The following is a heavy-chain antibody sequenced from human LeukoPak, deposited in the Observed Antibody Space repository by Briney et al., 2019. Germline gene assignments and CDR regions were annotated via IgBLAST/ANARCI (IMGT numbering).Heavy chain of an antibody. CDR2: ISYDGSNK. CDR1: GFTFSSYA. D-gene: IGHD2-15*01. Sequence: PGGSLRLSCAASGFTFSSYAMHWVRQAPGKGLEWVAVISYDGSNKYYADSVKGRFTISRDNSKNTLYLQMNSLRAEDTAVYYCARDKVVVVAAIIDYWGQGTLVTVSS. CDR3: ARDKVVVVAAIIDY. J-gene: IGHJ4*02. V-gene: IGHV3-30-3*01.